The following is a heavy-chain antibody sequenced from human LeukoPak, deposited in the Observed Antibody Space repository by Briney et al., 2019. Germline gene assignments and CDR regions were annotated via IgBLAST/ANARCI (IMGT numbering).Heavy chain of an antibody. J-gene: IGHJ4*02. CDR3: ARGGMITFGGVIGDFDY. V-gene: IGHV3-7*01. CDR2: IKQDGSEK. CDR1: GFTFSSYW. D-gene: IGHD3-16*02. Sequence: PGGSLRLSCAASGFTFSSYWMHWVRQAPGKGLEWVANIKQDGSEKYYVDSVKGRFTISRDNAKNSLYLQMNSLRAEDTAVYYCARGGMITFGGVIGDFDYWGQGTLVTVSS.